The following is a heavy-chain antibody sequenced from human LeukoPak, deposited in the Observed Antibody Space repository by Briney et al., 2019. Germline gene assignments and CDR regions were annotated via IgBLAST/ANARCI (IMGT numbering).Heavy chain of an antibody. CDR1: GGSISSGDYY. J-gene: IGHJ4*02. CDR2: IYYSGST. Sequence: SSETLSLTCTVSGGSISSGDYYWSWIRQPPGKGLEWIGSIYYSGSTYYNPSLKSRVTISVDTSKNQFSLKLSSVTAADTAVYYCARDYTYYYDSSGYPLGSPFDYWGQGTLVTVSS. V-gene: IGHV4-39*07. D-gene: IGHD3-22*01. CDR3: ARDYTYYYDSSGYPLGSPFDY.